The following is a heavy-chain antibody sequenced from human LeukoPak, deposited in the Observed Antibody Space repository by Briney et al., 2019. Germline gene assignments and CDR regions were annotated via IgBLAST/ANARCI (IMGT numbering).Heavy chain of an antibody. D-gene: IGHD6-19*01. J-gene: IGHJ4*02. V-gene: IGHV1-69*05. CDR3: ACTATKYSSGWYVAHDY. CDR1: GSTFSSYA. CDR2: IIPIFGTA. Sequence: GASVKVSCKASGSTFSSYAISWVRQAPGQGLEWMGGIIPIFGTANYAQKFKGRVTITTDESTSTAYMELSSLRSEDTAVYYCACTATKYSSGWYVAHDYWGQGTLVTVSS.